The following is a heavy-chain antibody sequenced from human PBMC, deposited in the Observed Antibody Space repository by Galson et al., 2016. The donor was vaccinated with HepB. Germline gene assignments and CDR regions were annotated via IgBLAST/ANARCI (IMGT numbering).Heavy chain of an antibody. J-gene: IGHJ4*03. CDR3: ASGHGTETPGDAMDN. CDR1: GYTFTGYY. D-gene: IGHD4-17*01. Sequence: SVKVSCKASGYTFTGYYLHWVRQAPGQGLEWMGWINPNGGDADYAQRFQGRLTMTRDTSIITAYMELRRLTSDDTAVYYCASGHGTETPGDAMDNWGRGTLVTVSS. V-gene: IGHV1-2*02. CDR2: INPNGGDA.